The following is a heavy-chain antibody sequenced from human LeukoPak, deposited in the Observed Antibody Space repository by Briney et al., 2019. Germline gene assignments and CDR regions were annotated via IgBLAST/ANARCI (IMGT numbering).Heavy chain of an antibody. J-gene: IGHJ4*02. Sequence: ASVKVSCKASGYTFTNYGITWVRQAPGQGLEWMGWISTYNGNTNYAQRLQGRVTMTTETSTSTAYMELRSLRSDDTAVYYCARTCPGASSYVIYWGQGTLVTVSS. CDR3: ARTCPGASSYVIY. D-gene: IGHD5-18*01. CDR1: GYTFTNYG. CDR2: ISTYNGNT. V-gene: IGHV1-18*01.